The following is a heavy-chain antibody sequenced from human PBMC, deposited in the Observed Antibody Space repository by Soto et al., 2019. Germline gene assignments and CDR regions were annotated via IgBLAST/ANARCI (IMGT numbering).Heavy chain of an antibody. CDR1: GFSSSDYE. Sequence: GGSLRLSCEASGFSSSDYEMNWVRQFPEEGLEWVAYIARDGETTFYADSVEGRFVVSRDTAKNSLFLQMDRLTGDDTAVYFCARDTLPSELEYLGQESLVTVSS. D-gene: IGHD1-1*01. CDR2: IARDGETT. V-gene: IGHV3-48*03. J-gene: IGHJ4*02. CDR3: ARDTLPSELEY.